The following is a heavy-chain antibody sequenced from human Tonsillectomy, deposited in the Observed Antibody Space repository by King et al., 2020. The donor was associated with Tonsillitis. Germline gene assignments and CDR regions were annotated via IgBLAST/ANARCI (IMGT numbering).Heavy chain of an antibody. CDR1: GGTFSSYA. J-gene: IGHJ4*02. CDR2: IIPIFGTA. Sequence: QLVQSGAEVKKPGSSVKVSCKASGGTFSSYAISWVRQAPGQGLEWRGGIIPIFGTANYGPKFQGRVTITADESTSTAYMELSSLRSEDTAVYYCARAKEHDGIAPLGYWGQGTLVTVSS. CDR3: ARAKEHDGIAPLGY. V-gene: IGHV1-69*01. D-gene: IGHD6-6*01.